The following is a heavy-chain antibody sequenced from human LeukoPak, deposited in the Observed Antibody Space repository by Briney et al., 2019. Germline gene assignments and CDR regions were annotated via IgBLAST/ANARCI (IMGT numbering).Heavy chain of an antibody. J-gene: IGHJ6*02. D-gene: IGHD6-6*01. CDR1: GYTFTSYG. V-gene: IGHV1-18*01. CDR2: ISAYNGNT. Sequence: GASVKVSCKASGYTFTSYGISRVRQAPGQGLEWMGWISAYNGNTNYAQKLQGRVTMTTDTSTSTAYMELRSLRSDDTAVYYCAREDSSSPGYGMDVWGQGTTVTVSS. CDR3: AREDSSSPGYGMDV.